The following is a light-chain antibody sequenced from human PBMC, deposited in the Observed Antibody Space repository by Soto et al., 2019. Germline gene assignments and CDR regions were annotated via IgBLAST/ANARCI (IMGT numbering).Light chain of an antibody. CDR3: QQYGSSPAF. CDR1: QSVSSSY. V-gene: IGKV3-20*01. Sequence: EIVLTQSPGTLSLSPGERATLSCRASQSVSSSYLAWYQQKPGQAPRLLIYGASSRATGIPDRFSGSGSGTDFTLTISRLEPEDFAVYYCQQYGSSPAFFGQGTKLEIK. J-gene: IGKJ2*01. CDR2: GAS.